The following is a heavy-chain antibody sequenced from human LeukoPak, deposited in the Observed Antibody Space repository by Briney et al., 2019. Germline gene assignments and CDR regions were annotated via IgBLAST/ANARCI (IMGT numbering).Heavy chain of an antibody. CDR1: GGSISSGGYY. Sequence: TTSETLSLTCTVSGGSISSGGYYWSWIRQHPGKGLEWIGYIYYSGSTYYNPSLKSRVTISVDTSKNQFSLKLSSVTAADTAVYCCAREKVGFWSAQYYYGMDVWGQGTTVTVSS. V-gene: IGHV4-31*03. D-gene: IGHD3-3*01. CDR2: IYYSGST. J-gene: IGHJ6*02. CDR3: AREKVGFWSAQYYYGMDV.